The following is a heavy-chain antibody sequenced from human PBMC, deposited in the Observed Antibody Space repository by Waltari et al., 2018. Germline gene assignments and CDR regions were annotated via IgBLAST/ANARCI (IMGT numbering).Heavy chain of an antibody. D-gene: IGHD4-17*01. Sequence: SCKASGYTFTSYDINWVRQATGQGLEWMGWMNPNSGNTGYAQKFQGRVTITRNTSISTAYMELSSLRSEDTAVYYCARADGDYGGVGYWGQGTLVTVSS. CDR2: MNPNSGNT. V-gene: IGHV1-8*02. CDR3: ARADGDYGGVGY. CDR1: GYTFTSYD. J-gene: IGHJ4*02.